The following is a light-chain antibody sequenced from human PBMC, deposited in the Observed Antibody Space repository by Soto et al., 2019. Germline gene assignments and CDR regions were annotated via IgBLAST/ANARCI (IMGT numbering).Light chain of an antibody. V-gene: IGLV2-14*03. CDR3: TSYTGSSTPL. Sequence: QSALTQPASVSGSPGQSITISCTGTSSDVAGYNYVSWYQHHPGKAPKLMIYDVSNRPSGVSNRFSGSKSGNTASLTISGLQAEDEADYYCTSYTGSSTPLFGGGTKVTVL. CDR2: DVS. J-gene: IGLJ2*01. CDR1: SSDVAGYNY.